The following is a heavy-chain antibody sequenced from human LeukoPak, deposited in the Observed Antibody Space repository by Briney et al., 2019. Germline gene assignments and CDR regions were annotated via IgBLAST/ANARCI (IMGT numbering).Heavy chain of an antibody. CDR2: IYYSGTT. CDR3: ARIRYCAPTSSYLGRGYMDV. CDR1: GGSTGSSSFY. D-gene: IGHD2-2*01. V-gene: IGHV4-39*01. J-gene: IGHJ6*03. Sequence: SETLSLTCSVAGGSTGSSSFYWGWIRQPPGKGLEWIGTIYYSGTTYYNPSLKSRVTISVDTSKNQFSLNLSSVTAAAPAVYYCARIRYCAPTSSYLGRGYMDVWGTGTAVTVSS.